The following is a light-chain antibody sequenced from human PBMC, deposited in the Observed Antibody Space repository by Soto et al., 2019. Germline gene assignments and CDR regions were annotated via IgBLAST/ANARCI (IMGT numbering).Light chain of an antibody. J-gene: IGKJ1*01. CDR3: LQDYNYPRT. CDR2: DAS. CDR1: RTSSSW. Sequence: EMKQCRSSLSACLGDRVTITRRASRTSSSWLAWYQQKPGKAPKLLIYDASSLESGVPSRFSGSGSGTDFTLTISSLQPEDFATYYCLQDYNYPRTFGQGTKVDIK. V-gene: IGKV1-5*01.